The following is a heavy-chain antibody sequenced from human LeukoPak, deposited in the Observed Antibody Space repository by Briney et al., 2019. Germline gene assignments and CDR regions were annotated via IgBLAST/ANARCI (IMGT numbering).Heavy chain of an antibody. V-gene: IGHV3-66*01. J-gene: IGHJ4*02. CDR2: IYGGGTT. Sequence: GGSLRLSCAASGFTVSTNHMSWVRQAPGKGLEWVSDIYGGGTTYYADSVKGRFTISRDNSKNTLYLQMNSLRAEDTAVYYCAKDSGLTDYWGQGTLVTVSS. CDR3: AKDSGLTDY. CDR1: GFTVSTNH. D-gene: IGHD3-10*01.